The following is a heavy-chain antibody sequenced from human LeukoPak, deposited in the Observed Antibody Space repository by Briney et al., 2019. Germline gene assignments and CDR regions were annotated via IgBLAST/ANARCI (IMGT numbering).Heavy chain of an antibody. V-gene: IGHV3-9*03. Sequence: PGGSLRLSCAASGFTFRDYAMYWVRQAPGKGLEWVSGISWDSSSVAYADSVKDRFTISRDNAKNSLYLQMNSLRAEDMALYYCAKDVGGPLADAFDIWGQGTMVTVSS. CDR3: AKDVGGPLADAFDI. CDR2: ISWDSSSV. CDR1: GFTFRDYA. J-gene: IGHJ3*02. D-gene: IGHD2-15*01.